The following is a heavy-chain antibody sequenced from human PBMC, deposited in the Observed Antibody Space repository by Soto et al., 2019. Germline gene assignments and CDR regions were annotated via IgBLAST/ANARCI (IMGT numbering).Heavy chain of an antibody. V-gene: IGHV3-33*01. Sequence: GGSLRLSCAASGFTFSSYGMHWVRQAPGKGLEWVAVIWYDGSNKYYADSVKGRFTISRDNSKNTLYLQMNSLRAEDTAVYYCARGEDEFYDSSGYYYAAYYYYGMDVWAQGTTVTVSS. CDR1: GFTFSSYG. CDR2: IWYDGSNK. J-gene: IGHJ6*02. CDR3: ARGEDEFYDSSGYYYAAYYYYGMDV. D-gene: IGHD3-22*01.